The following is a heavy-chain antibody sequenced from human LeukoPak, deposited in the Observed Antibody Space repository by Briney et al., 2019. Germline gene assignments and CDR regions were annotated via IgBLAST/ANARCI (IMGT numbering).Heavy chain of an antibody. CDR3: ARLSSGYYYYFDY. CDR1: GGSISSYY. D-gene: IGHD3-22*01. V-gene: IGHV4-59*08. CDR2: IYYSGST. J-gene: IGHJ4*02. Sequence: SETLSLTCTVSGGSISSYYWSWIRQPPGKGLEWIGYIYYSGSTNYNPSLKSRATISVDTSKNQFSLKLSSVTAADTAVYYCARLSSGYYYYFDYWGQGTRVTVSS.